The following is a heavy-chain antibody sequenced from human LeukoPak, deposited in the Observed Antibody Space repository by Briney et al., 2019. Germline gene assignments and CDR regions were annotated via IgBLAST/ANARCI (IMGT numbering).Heavy chain of an antibody. Sequence: ASVKVSCKASGYTFTSYYMHWVRQAPGQGLEWMGIINPSGGSTSYAQKFQGRVTMTRDTSTSTVYMELSSLRSEDTAVYYCARGIQLWLPTSPIGYWGQGTLVTVSS. CDR3: ARGIQLWLPTSPIGY. CDR1: GYTFTSYY. CDR2: INPSGGST. V-gene: IGHV1-46*01. J-gene: IGHJ4*02. D-gene: IGHD5-18*01.